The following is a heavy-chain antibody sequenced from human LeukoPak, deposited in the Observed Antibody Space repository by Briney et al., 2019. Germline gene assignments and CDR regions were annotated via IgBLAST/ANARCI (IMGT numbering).Heavy chain of an antibody. Sequence: PGGSLRLSCAASGFTFTSYDMNWVRQAPGKGLEWVSYISSSGSTIYYADSVKGRFTISRDSAENSLYLQMNSLRAEDTAVYYCAREGYSGSYFDYWGQGTLVTVSP. D-gene: IGHD1-26*01. CDR2: ISSSGSTI. CDR3: AREGYSGSYFDY. CDR1: GFTFTSYD. J-gene: IGHJ4*02. V-gene: IGHV3-48*03.